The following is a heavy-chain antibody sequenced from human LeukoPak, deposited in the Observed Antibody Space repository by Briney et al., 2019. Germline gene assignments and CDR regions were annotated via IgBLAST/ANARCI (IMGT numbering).Heavy chain of an antibody. CDR1: ISSFNLYG. Sequence: GGSLRLSCPASISSFNLYGISGVRQAPGKGLDWIPTISGSGTNTHYADSVKGRLTISRDNSKNTVYVQMNSLRAEDTAVYYCARDPSTLTRRDDYWGQGTLVTVSS. V-gene: IGHV3-23*01. CDR2: ISGSGTNT. J-gene: IGHJ4*02. D-gene: IGHD1-1*01. CDR3: ARDPSTLTRRDDY.